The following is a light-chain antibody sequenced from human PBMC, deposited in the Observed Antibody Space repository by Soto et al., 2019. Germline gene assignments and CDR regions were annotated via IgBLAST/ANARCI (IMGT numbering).Light chain of an antibody. CDR1: SSDVGGYNF. Sequence: QSVLTQPASVSGSPGQSITISCTGTSSDVGGYNFVSWYQHHPGKAPKLIIHDVSSRPSGVSTRFSASKSGNTASLTISGLQAEDEADYYCSSYATSRTHVAFGGGTKVTVL. CDR3: SSYATSRTHVA. CDR2: DVS. V-gene: IGLV2-14*01. J-gene: IGLJ2*01.